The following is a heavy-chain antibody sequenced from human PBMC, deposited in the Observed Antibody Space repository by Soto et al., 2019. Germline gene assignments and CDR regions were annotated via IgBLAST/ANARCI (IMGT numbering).Heavy chain of an antibody. Sequence: SETLSLTCAVSGGSISSGGYSWSWIRRPPGKGLEWIGYIYHSGSTYYNPSLKSRVTISVDRSKNQFSLKLSSVTAADTAVYYCARSVGQGDYYLQHRGQGTLVTVSS. CDR2: IYHSGST. CDR1: GGSISSGGYS. D-gene: IGHD4-17*01. V-gene: IGHV4-30-2*01. J-gene: IGHJ1*01. CDR3: ARSVGQGDYYLQH.